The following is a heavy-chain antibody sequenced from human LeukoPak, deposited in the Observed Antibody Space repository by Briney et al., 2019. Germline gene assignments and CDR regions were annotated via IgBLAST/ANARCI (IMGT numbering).Heavy chain of an antibody. Sequence: ASVKVSCKASGYSFTDYYMHWVRQAPGQGLEWMGWINPNSGGTDYAQKFQGRVTITADESTSTAYMELSSLRSEDTAVYYCARDSYHDFWSGYSTVNYYYYYMDVWGKGTTVTVSS. CDR3: ARDSYHDFWSGYSTVNYYYYYMDV. D-gene: IGHD3-3*01. J-gene: IGHJ6*03. V-gene: IGHV1-2*02. CDR2: INPNSGGT. CDR1: GYSFTDYY.